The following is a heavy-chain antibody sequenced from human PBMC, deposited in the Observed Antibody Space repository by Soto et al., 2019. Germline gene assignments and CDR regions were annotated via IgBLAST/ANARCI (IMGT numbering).Heavy chain of an antibody. CDR2: IKSKTDGGTT. Sequence: GGSLRLSCAASGFTFSNAWMNWVLQAPGKGLEWVGRIKSKTDGGTTDYAAPVKGRFTISRDDSKNTLYLQMNSLKTEDTAVYYCTTDVTGTTEEAALDYWGQGTLVTVSS. V-gene: IGHV3-15*07. CDR3: TTDVTGTTEEAALDY. J-gene: IGHJ4*02. CDR1: GFTFSNAW. D-gene: IGHD1-20*01.